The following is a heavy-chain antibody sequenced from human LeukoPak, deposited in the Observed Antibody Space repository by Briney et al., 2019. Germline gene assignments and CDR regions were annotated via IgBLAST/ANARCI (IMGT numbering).Heavy chain of an antibody. V-gene: IGHV3-23*01. CDR1: GFTFSSYA. CDR2: ISDSGDYT. D-gene: IGHD2-8*01. J-gene: IGHJ4*02. CDR3: AKDPPIGKYFPNGVFSPFDY. Sequence: PGGSLRLSCAGSGFTFSSYAMSWVRQAPGQGLEWVSVISDSGDYTSYADSVRGRFTISRDNSRNTLYLQMISLRPEDTAVYYWAKDPPIGKYFPNGVFSPFDYWGQGTLVTVSP.